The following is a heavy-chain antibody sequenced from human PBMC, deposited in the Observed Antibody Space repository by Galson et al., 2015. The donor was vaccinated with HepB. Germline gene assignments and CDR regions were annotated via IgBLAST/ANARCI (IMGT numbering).Heavy chain of an antibody. D-gene: IGHD2-15*01. Sequence: SLRLSCAASGFTFSSYGMHWVRQAPGKGLEWVAVIWYDGSNKYYADSVKGRLTISRDNSKNTLYLQMNSLRAEDTAVYYCARDGEGYCSGGSCSTEYFQHWGQGTLVTVSS. CDR3: ARDGEGYCSGGSCSTEYFQH. J-gene: IGHJ1*01. CDR1: GFTFSSYG. CDR2: IWYDGSNK. V-gene: IGHV3-33*01.